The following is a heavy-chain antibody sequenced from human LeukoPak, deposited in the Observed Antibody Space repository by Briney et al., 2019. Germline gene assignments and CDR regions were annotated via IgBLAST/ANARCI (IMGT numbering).Heavy chain of an antibody. J-gene: IGHJ6*02. CDR1: GGSFSGYY. V-gene: IGHV4-34*01. CDR3: ARGWSLQHLRSRYCSGGSCYSYYYYYGMDV. D-gene: IGHD2-15*01. CDR2: INHSGST. Sequence: PSETLSLTCAVYGGSFSGYYWSWIRQPPGKGLEWIGEINHSGSTNYNPSLKSRVTISVDTSKNQFSLKLSSVTAADTAVYYCARGWSLQHLRSRYCSGGSCYSYYYYYGMDVWGQGTTVTVSS.